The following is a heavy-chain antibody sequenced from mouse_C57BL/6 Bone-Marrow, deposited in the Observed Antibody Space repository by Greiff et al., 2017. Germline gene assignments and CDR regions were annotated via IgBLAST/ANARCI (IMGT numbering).Heavy chain of an antibody. CDR3: TLITTVVYYYAMDY. Sequence: EVQLQQSGAELVRPGASVKLSCTASGFNIKDDYMPWVKQRPEQGLEWIGWIDPETGDPEYASKFQGKATITADTSSNTAYLQLSSLTSEDTAVYYCTLITTVVYYYAMDYWGQGTSVTVSS. CDR2: IDPETGDP. V-gene: IGHV14-4*01. D-gene: IGHD1-1*01. CDR1: GFNIKDDY. J-gene: IGHJ4*01.